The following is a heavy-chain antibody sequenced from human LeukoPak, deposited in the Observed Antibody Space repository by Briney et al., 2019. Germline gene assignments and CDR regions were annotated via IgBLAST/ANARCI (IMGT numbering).Heavy chain of an antibody. CDR3: ARGTRGVIDY. CDR2: IYHSGST. V-gene: IGHV4-30-2*01. J-gene: IGHJ4*02. CDR1: GGSFSSGGYS. D-gene: IGHD3-10*01. Sequence: PSQTLSLTCAVSGGSFSSGGYSWSWIRQPPGKGLEWIGYIYHSGSTYYNTSLKSRITISVDRSKNQFSLKLSSVTAADTAVYYCARGTRGVIDYWGQGTLVTVSS.